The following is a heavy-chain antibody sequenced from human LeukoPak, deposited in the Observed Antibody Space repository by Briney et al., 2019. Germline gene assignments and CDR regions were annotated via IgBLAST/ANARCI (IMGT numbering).Heavy chain of an antibody. CDR2: LYSSGST. J-gene: IGHJ4*02. CDR3: ARGGSGSYRFFDY. D-gene: IGHD1-26*01. V-gene: IGHV4-4*07. CDR1: XGSISSYC. Sequence: DPSETLSLTGTVSXGSISSYCWSWIRQPAGKGLDWIGRLYSSGSTNYNPSLKSRVTMSADTSKKQFSLKPSSVAAADTAVYYCARGGSGSYRFFDYWGQGALVTVSS.